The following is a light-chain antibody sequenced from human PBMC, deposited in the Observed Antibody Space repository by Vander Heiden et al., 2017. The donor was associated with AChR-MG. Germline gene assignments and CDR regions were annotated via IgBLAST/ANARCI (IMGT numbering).Light chain of an antibody. Sequence: ETVLTPSPATLSLSPGERAKLSCRASHPITNFLAWYRQKLGQGPQLVIDDVFNRATRIPARCSGSGSLTDFTLTLSSLEPEDTAVYYCQQLSTMPRTFGQGTKVEVK. CDR1: HPITNF. V-gene: IGKV3-11*01. CDR3: QQLSTMPRT. J-gene: IGKJ1*01. CDR2: DVF.